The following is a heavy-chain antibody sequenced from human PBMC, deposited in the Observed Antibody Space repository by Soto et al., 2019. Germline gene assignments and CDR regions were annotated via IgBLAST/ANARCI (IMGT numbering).Heavy chain of an antibody. CDR3: ATGLVVVPAALCDY. Sequence: ASVKVSCKVSGYTLTELSMHWVRQAPGKGLEWMGGFDPEDGETIYAQKFQGRVTMTEDTSTDTAYMELSSLRSEDTAVYYCATGLVVVPAALCDYWGQGTLVTVSS. J-gene: IGHJ4*02. V-gene: IGHV1-24*01. D-gene: IGHD2-2*01. CDR2: FDPEDGET. CDR1: GYTLTELS.